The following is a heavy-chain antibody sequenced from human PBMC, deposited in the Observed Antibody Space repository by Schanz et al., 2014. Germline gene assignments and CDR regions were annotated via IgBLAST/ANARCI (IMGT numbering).Heavy chain of an antibody. Sequence: EVQLVESGGDLVQPGGSLRLSCAASGFSVGNKYMNWVRQAPGKGLEWVSSFNDGGVNKYYADSVKGRFTISSDNSKSTLYLQMSSLRAEATAVYFCAKDLGVDCGDGCFNWYFDLWGRGTLVTVSS. J-gene: IGHJ2*01. CDR3: AKDLGVDCGDGCFNWYFDL. V-gene: IGHV3-23*04. CDR1: GFSVGNKY. CDR2: NDGGVNK. D-gene: IGHD2-21*02.